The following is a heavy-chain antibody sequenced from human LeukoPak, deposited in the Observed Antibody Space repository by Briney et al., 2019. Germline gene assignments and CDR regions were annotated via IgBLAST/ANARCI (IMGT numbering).Heavy chain of an antibody. CDR2: ISYDGSNK. Sequence: PGGSLRLSCAASGFTFSSYAMHWVRQAPGKGLEWVAVISYDGSNKYYADSVKGRFTISRDNSKNTLYLQMNSLRAEDTAVYYCARDATSSGFDYWGQGTLVTVSS. CDR1: GFTFSSYA. J-gene: IGHJ4*02. CDR3: ARDATSSGFDY. V-gene: IGHV3-30*04. D-gene: IGHD3-22*01.